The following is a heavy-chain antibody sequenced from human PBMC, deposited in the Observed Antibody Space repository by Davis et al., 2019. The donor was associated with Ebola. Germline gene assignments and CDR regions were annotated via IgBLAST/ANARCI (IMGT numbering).Heavy chain of an antibody. V-gene: IGHV4-39*01. CDR1: GGSISSSSYY. D-gene: IGHD3-3*01. Sequence: GSLRLSCTVSGGSISSSSYYWGWIRQPPGKGLEWIGSIYYSGNTYYNPSLKSRVTISVDTSKNQFSLKLSSVTAADTAVYYCARSPIFGAPLLYNWFDPWGQGTLVTVSS. CDR2: IYYSGNT. CDR3: ARSPIFGAPLLYNWFDP. J-gene: IGHJ5*02.